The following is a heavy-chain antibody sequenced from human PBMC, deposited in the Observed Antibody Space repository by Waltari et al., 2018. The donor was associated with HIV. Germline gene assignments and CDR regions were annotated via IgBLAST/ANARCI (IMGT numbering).Heavy chain of an antibody. CDR1: GGSISRSNYY. CDR3: TSGGVGSTEDFYYGMDV. V-gene: IGHV4-39*01. D-gene: IGHD3-16*01. CDR2: IHYSGST. Sequence: QLHLQQSGPGLVNPSETLSLSCTVPGGSISRSNYYWGWIRQPPGMGLEWIGSIHYSGSTYYNPSLKSRVTVSVDTSRNQFSLKLYSVTAADTAVYYCTSGGVGSTEDFYYGMDVWGQGTTVTVSS. J-gene: IGHJ6*02.